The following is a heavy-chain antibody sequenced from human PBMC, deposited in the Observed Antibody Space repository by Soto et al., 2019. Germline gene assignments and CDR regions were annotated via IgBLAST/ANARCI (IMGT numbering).Heavy chain of an antibody. CDR2: IYYSGST. D-gene: IGHD3-10*01. J-gene: IGHJ4*02. CDR1: GGSISSGGYY. V-gene: IGHV4-31*03. CDR3: ARTKAPRYGSGSYYLDY. Sequence: QVQLQESGPGLVKPSQTLSLTCTVSGGSISSGGYYWSWIRQHPGKGLEWIGYIYYSGSTYYNPSLKRRVTISVDTSKNQFSLKLSSVTAADTAVYYCARTKAPRYGSGSYYLDYWGQGTLVTVSS.